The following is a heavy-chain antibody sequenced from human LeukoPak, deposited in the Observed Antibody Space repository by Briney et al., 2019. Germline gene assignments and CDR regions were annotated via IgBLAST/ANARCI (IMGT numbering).Heavy chain of an antibody. Sequence: PGGSLRLSCAASGFTFSSYAMHWVRQAPGKGLEWVAVISYDGSNKYYADSVKGRFTISRDNSKNTLYLQMNSLRAEDTAVYYCARGGGWEPKGYWGQGTLVTVSS. CDR2: ISYDGSNK. V-gene: IGHV3-30-3*01. CDR3: ARGGGWEPKGY. CDR1: GFTFSSYA. J-gene: IGHJ4*02. D-gene: IGHD1-26*01.